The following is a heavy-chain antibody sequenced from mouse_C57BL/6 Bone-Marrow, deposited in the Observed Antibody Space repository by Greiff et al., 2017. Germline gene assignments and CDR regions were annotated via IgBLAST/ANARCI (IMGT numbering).Heavy chain of an antibody. CDR1: GYTFTSYW. CDR3: ARSTGYVDYFDY. V-gene: IGHV1-50*01. Sequence: QVQLQQSGAELVKPGASVKLSCKASGYTFTSYWMQWVKQRPGQGLEWIGEIDPSDSYTNYNQKFQGKATLTVDTSSSTAYMQLSSLTSADSAVYYCARSTGYVDYFDYWGQGTTLTVSS. CDR2: IDPSDSYT. J-gene: IGHJ2*01. D-gene: IGHD3-2*02.